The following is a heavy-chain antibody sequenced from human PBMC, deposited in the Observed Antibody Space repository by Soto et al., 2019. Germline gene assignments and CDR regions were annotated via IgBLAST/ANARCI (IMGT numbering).Heavy chain of an antibody. Sequence: VASVKVSCKASGYTFTSNAIHWMRQAPGQRLEWMGWINGGDAITRYSHNFQGRVTLTRDTSATTAYMELRGLRSEDTAVYYCARGFDGSADYWGQGTLVTVSS. CDR2: INGGDAIT. J-gene: IGHJ4*02. D-gene: IGHD3-10*01. CDR1: GYTFTSNA. CDR3: ARGFDGSADY. V-gene: IGHV1-3*01.